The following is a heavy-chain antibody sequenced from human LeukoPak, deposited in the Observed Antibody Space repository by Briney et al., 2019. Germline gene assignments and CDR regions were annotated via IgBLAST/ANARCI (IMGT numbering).Heavy chain of an antibody. CDR3: ARVEMATISRRRYFDY. V-gene: IGHV4-34*01. D-gene: IGHD5-24*01. J-gene: IGHJ4*02. Sequence: SETLSLTCAVYGGSFSGYYWSWIRQPPGKGLEWIGEINHSGSTNYNPSLKSGVTISVDTSKNQFSLKLSSVTAADTAVYYCARVEMATISRRRYFDYWGQGTLVTVSS. CDR1: GGSFSGYY. CDR2: INHSGST.